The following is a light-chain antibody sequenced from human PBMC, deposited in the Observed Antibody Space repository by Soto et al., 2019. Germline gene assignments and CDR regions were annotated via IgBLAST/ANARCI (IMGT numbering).Light chain of an antibody. CDR3: QQNYSTPWT. Sequence: DIQMTQSPSTLTASVRHRVTITCRASQSISSYLNWYQQKPGKAPKLLIYAASSLQSGVPSRFSGSGSGTDFTLTISSLQTEDLATYDCQQNYSTPWTFGQGTKVEIK. CDR2: AAS. V-gene: IGKV1-39*01. J-gene: IGKJ1*01. CDR1: QSISSY.